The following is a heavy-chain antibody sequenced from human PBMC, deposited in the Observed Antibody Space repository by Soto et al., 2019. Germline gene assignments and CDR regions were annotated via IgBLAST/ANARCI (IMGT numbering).Heavy chain of an antibody. V-gene: IGHV4-30-4*01. CDR2: IYYSGNT. CDR3: ASSPLYGMDV. CDR1: GGSLSSGYYY. J-gene: IGHJ6*01. Sequence: XTLPLPCSVSGGSLSSGYYYWSCIRPPPGKGLEWIGNIYYSGNTYYNPSLKSRLIISIDTSKNQFSLKVRPVTAADTAVYYWASSPLYGMDVWGQGTTGTVFS.